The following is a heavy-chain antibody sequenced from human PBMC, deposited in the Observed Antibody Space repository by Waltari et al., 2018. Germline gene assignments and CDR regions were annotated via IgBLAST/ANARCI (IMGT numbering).Heavy chain of an antibody. J-gene: IGHJ6*02. V-gene: IGHV1-24*01. CDR2: CDPKDGET. CDR3: ATIFQGIVGAHYGMDV. CDR1: GYTLTELS. D-gene: IGHD1-26*01. Sequence: QVQLVQSGAEVKKPGASVKVSCKVSGYTLTELSMHWVRQAPGKGLEWMGVCDPKDGETIYEQKVQGRGTMTEDTATDTAYMELSSLRSEDTAVYYCATIFQGIVGAHYGMDVWGQGTTVTVSS.